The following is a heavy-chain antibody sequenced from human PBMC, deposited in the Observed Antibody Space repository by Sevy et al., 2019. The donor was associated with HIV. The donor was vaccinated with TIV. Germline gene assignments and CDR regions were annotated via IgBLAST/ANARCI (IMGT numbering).Heavy chain of an antibody. V-gene: IGHV3-30-3*01. J-gene: IGHJ4*02. CDR2: ISYDGSNK. CDR1: GFTFSSYA. D-gene: IGHD6-6*01. Sequence: GGSLRLSCAASGFTFSSYAMHWVRQAPGKGLEWVAVISYDGSNKYYAYSVKGRFTISRDNSKNTLYLQMNSLRAEDTAVYYCARDEEAALRYGFDYWGQGTLVTVSS. CDR3: ARDEEAALRYGFDY.